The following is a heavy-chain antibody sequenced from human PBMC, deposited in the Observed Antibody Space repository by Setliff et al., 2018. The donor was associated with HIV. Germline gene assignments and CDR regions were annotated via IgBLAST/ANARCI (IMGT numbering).Heavy chain of an antibody. CDR2: ISAYNGNT. J-gene: IGHJ4*02. D-gene: IGHD3-3*01. V-gene: IGHV1-18*01. CDR3: ARDYHDFWSGYPQSFNY. CDR1: GYTFTNFG. Sequence: ASVKVSCKASGYTFTNFGISWVRQAPGQGLEWMGWISAYNGNTDYVQKFQGRVIMTTDTATSTAYMELRSLRSDDTAVYFCARDYHDFWSGYPQSFNYWGQGTLVTASS.